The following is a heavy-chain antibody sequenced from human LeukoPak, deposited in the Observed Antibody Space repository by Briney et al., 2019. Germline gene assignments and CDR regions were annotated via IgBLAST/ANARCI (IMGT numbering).Heavy chain of an antibody. CDR3: ARDRRGAYGDYATSY. CDR2: IYPGDSDT. V-gene: IGHV5-51*01. Sequence: GESLKISCKGSGYSFTSYWIGWVRQMPGKGLEWMGIIYPGDSDTRYSPSFQGQVTISADKSISTAYLQWSSLKASDTAMYYCARDRRGAYGDYATSYWGQGTLVTVSS. D-gene: IGHD4-17*01. J-gene: IGHJ4*02. CDR1: GYSFTSYW.